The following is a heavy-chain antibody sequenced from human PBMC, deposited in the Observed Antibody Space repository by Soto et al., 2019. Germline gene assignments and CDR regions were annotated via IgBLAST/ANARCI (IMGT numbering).Heavy chain of an antibody. CDR2: ISYDGSNK. CDR3: ARDSAVAGTRWFGP. CDR1: GFTFSSYA. D-gene: IGHD6-19*01. J-gene: IGHJ5*02. Sequence: PGGSLRLSCAAPGFTFSSYAMHWVRQAPGKGLEWVAVISYDGSNKYYADSVKGRFTISRDNSKNTLYLQMNSLRAEDTAVYYCARDSAVAGTRWFGPWGQGTLVTVSS. V-gene: IGHV3-30-3*01.